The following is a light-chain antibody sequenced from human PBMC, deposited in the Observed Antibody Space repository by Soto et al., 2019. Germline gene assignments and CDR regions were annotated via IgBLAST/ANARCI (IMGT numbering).Light chain of an antibody. CDR3: QQRSNWPPLT. CDR1: QSVSSY. V-gene: IGKV3-11*01. Sequence: EIVLTQSPATLSLSPGERATLSCRASQSVSSYLAWYQQKPGQPPRLLIYDASNRATGIPARISGSGSGTDFTLTISSLEPEDFAVYFCQQRSNWPPLTFGGGTRVEIK. J-gene: IGKJ4*01. CDR2: DAS.